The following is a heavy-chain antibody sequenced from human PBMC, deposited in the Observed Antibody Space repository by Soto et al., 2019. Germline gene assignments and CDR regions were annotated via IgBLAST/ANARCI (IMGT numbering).Heavy chain of an antibody. J-gene: IGHJ5*02. CDR2: ISYDGSNK. D-gene: IGHD3-9*01. V-gene: IGHV3-30*18. CDR3: AKDFRAGRYYDILTGYSPDVSGP. Sequence: QPGGSLRLSCAASGFTFSSYGMHWVRQAPGKGLEWVAVISYDGSNKYYADSVKGRFTISRDNSKNTLYLQMNSLRAEDTAVYYCAKDFRAGRYYDILTGYSPDVSGPWGQGTLVTVSS. CDR1: GFTFSSYG.